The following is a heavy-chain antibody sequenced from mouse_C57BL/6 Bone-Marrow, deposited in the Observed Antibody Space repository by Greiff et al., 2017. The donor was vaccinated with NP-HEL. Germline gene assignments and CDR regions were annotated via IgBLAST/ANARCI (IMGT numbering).Heavy chain of an antibody. D-gene: IGHD2-4*01. CDR3: ARNGHYDYDGYYFDY. J-gene: IGHJ2*01. CDR1: GFTFSDYG. CDR2: ISSGSSTI. Sequence: EVKVVESGGGLVKPGGSLKLSCAASGFTFSDYGMHWVRQAPEKGLEWVAYISSGSSTIYYADTVKGRFTISRDNAKNTLFLQMTSLRSEDTAMYYCARNGHYDYDGYYFDYWGQGTTLTVSS. V-gene: IGHV5-17*01.